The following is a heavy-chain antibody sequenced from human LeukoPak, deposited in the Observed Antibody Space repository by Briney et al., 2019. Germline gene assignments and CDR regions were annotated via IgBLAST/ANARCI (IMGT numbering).Heavy chain of an antibody. CDR3: AKEGTTVVRRGYGMDV. J-gene: IGHJ6*02. Sequence: GASLKISCKGSGYNFTSNWIAGGRQVPGKGVEWMGIIYPGDSDTRDSPSFQGQVTISADKSISTTYLQWSSPKASDTAMYYCAKEGTTVVRRGYGMDVWGQGTSVTVSS. CDR2: IYPGDSDT. CDR1: GYNFTSNW. V-gene: IGHV5-51*01. D-gene: IGHD4-23*01.